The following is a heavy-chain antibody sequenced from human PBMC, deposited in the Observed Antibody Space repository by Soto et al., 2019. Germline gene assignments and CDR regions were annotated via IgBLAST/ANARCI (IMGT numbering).Heavy chain of an antibody. CDR2: INHSGST. J-gene: IGHJ3*02. D-gene: IGHD3-22*01. V-gene: IGHV4-34*01. Sequence: SETLSLTCAVYGGSFSGYYWSWIRQPPGKGLEWIGEINHSGSTNYNPSLKSRVTISVDTSKNQFSLKLGSVTAADTAVYYCAVSTDPYYDSSGYYLDAFDILGQGTMVTVSS. CDR3: AVSTDPYYDSSGYYLDAFDI. CDR1: GGSFSGYY.